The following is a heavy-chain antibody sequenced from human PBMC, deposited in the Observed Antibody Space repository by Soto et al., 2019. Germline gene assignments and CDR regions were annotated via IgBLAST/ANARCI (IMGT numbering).Heavy chain of an antibody. CDR1: GVSISTGGRF. Sequence: QVQLQESGPGLVKPSQTLSLTCTVSGVSISTGGRFWSWVRQHPGKGLEWIGYIYYSGNTDYNPSLKSRPTISVDTSKKQLPLTRRSVTAADSAVYYCALALRPTGNPGYGYFDLWGSGPLVTVPS. CDR3: ALALRPTGNPGYGYFDL. CDR2: IYYSGNT. D-gene: IGHD1-1*01. V-gene: IGHV4-31*03. J-gene: IGHJ2*01.